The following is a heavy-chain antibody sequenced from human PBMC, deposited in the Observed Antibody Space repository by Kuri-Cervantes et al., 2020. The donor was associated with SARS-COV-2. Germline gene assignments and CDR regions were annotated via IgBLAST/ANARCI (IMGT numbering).Heavy chain of an antibody. V-gene: IGHV1-3*01. D-gene: IGHD6-6*01. CDR3: ARDLGQLGRAIDY. CDR2: INAGNGNT. Sequence: ASVKVSCKASGYTFTSYAMHWVRQAPGQRLEWMGWINAGNGNTKYSQKLQGRVTMTTDTSTSTAYMELRSLRSDDTAVYYCARDLGQLGRAIDYWGQGPLVTVSS. J-gene: IGHJ4*02. CDR1: GYTFTSYA.